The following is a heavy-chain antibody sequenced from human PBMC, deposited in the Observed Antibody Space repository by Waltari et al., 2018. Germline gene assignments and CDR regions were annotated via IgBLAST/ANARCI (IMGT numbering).Heavy chain of an antibody. D-gene: IGHD2-15*01. J-gene: IGHJ4*02. V-gene: IGHV1-69*13. CDR1: GGTFSSYA. CDR3: ARGLRYCSGGSCYFGVIGY. CDR2: IIPIFGTA. Sequence: QVQLVQSGAEVKKPGSSVKVSCKASGGTFSSYAISWVRQAPGQGLEWMGGIIPIFGTANYAQKFQGRVTITADESTSTAYMELSSLRSEDTAVYYCARGLRYCSGGSCYFGVIGYWGQGTLVTVSS.